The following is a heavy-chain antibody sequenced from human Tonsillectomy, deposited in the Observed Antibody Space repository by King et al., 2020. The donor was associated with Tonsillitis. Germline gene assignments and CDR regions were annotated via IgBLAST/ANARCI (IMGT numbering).Heavy chain of an antibody. D-gene: IGHD6-19*01. CDR1: GGSFSGYY. Sequence: VQLQQWGAGLLKPSETLSLTCAVYGGSFSGYYWSWIRQPPGKGLEWIGEINHSGSTNYNPSLKSRVTISVETSKNQFSLKLSSVTAADTAVYYCARAYSSGWFFAFDIWGQGTMVTVSS. CDR3: ARAYSSGWFFAFDI. CDR2: INHSGST. V-gene: IGHV4-34*01. J-gene: IGHJ3*02.